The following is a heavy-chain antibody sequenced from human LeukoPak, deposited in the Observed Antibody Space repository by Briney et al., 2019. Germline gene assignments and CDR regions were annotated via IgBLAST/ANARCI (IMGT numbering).Heavy chain of an antibody. D-gene: IGHD3-22*01. CDR3: ARDTKYYYDSSGYYSSWFDP. V-gene: IGHV1-2*02. J-gene: IGHJ5*02. Sequence: ASVKVSCKASGYTFTGYYMHWVRQAPGQGLEWMGWINPNSGGTNYAQKFQGRVTMTRDTSISTAYMELSRLRSDDTAVYYCARDTKYYYDSSGYYSSWFDPWGQGTLVTVPS. CDR2: INPNSGGT. CDR1: GYTFTGYY.